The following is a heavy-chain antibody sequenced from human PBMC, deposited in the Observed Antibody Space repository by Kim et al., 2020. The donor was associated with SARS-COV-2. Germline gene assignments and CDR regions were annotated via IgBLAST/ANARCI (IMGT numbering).Heavy chain of an antibody. V-gene: IGHV3-7*01. J-gene: IGHJ4*02. CDR1: GFTFSRYW. CDR2: IKQDGSEK. CDR3: ARIEKNFDF. Sequence: GGSLRLSCTASGFTFSRYWMSWVRQTPGKGLEWVASIKQDGSEKFYLHSVMGRFTISRDNPTNSLFLQMNGLRVEDTALYYCARIEKNFDFWGQGTLVTV.